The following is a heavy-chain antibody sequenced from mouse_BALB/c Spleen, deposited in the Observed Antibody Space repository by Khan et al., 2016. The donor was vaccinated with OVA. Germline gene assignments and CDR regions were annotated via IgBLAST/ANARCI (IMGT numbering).Heavy chain of an antibody. V-gene: IGHV1-7*01. CDR1: GYTFINYW. D-gene: IGHD1-1*01. J-gene: IGHJ2*01. CDR3: ARRGLRWDFDY. Sequence: QVQLQQSGAELAKPGASVKMSCKASGYTFINYWILWVKQRPGQGLEWIGNINPSTGYTEYKQNFKDKATLTADKSSSTAYMQLSSLTSEDSAVYYGARRGLRWDFDYWGQGTTLTGSS. CDR2: INPSTGYT.